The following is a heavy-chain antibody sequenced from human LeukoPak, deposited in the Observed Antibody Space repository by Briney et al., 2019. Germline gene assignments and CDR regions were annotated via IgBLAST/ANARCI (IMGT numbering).Heavy chain of an antibody. V-gene: IGHV4-4*07. CDR3: AREYYYDFWSGHVNWFDP. Sequence: SETLSPTCTVSGGPFSVYYWGWIRQPAGKTLEWIGRIFTSGITTYNPSLRSRVTMSVDTSKSQFSLNLGSVTAADTAVYYCAREYYYDFWSGHVNWFDPWGQGTLVTVSS. CDR1: GGPFSVYY. CDR2: IFTSGIT. D-gene: IGHD3-3*01. J-gene: IGHJ5*02.